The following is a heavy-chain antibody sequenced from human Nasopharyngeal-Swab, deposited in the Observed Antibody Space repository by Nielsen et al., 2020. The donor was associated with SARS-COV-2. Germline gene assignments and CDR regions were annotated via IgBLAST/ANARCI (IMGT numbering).Heavy chain of an antibody. V-gene: IGHV4-34*01. D-gene: IGHD2-21*01. CDR2: VNHRGST. Sequence: WIRQPPGKGLEWIAEVNHRGSTNYNPSLKSRVTLSMDRSKNQFSLKVTSVTAADTAVYYCARSGLFTLGPYSYYYMDVWGKGTTVTVSS. J-gene: IGHJ6*03. CDR3: ARSGLFTLGPYSYYYMDV.